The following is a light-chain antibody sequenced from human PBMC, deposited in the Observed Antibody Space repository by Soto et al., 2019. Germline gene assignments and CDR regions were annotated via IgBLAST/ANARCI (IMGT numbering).Light chain of an antibody. Sequence: EIVLAQSPGTLSLSPGERATLSWRSSQSVSNNYLAWYQQKPGQAPRLLIYGASNRATGIPDRFSGSGSGTDFTLTISRLEPEDFAVYYCQQYGRSGTFGQGTKVDIK. J-gene: IGKJ1*01. V-gene: IGKV3-20*01. CDR2: GAS. CDR1: QSVSNNY. CDR3: QQYGRSGT.